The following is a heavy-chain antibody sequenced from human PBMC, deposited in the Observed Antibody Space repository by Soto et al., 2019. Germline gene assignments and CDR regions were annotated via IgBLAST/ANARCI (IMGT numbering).Heavy chain of an antibody. CDR3: AGGGYADYEGSGC. CDR1: GYTFTSYN. CDR2: IYSNVGNT. V-gene: IGHV1-46*01. J-gene: IGHJ4*02. Sequence: QVQLLQSGAEVKKPGASVKLSCKASGYTFTSYNIHWVRQAPGQGLEWMGIIYSNVGNTDHAQKFQGRITVTRDMSTSTVYMELSSLRSEDTAVYYCAGGGYADYEGSGCWGQGTLVTVS. D-gene: IGHD4-17*01.